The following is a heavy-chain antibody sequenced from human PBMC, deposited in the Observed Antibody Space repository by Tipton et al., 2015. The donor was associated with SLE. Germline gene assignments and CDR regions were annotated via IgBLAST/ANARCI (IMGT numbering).Heavy chain of an antibody. CDR2: IKQDGSEK. CDR3: AREAYSGSYFDY. Sequence: SLRLSCAASGFTFSSYWMSWVRQAPGKGLEWVANIKQDGSEKYYVDSVKGRFTISRDNAKNSVYLQMNSLRAEDTAVYYCAREAYSGSYFDYWGRGTLVTVSS. J-gene: IGHJ4*02. V-gene: IGHV3-7*01. CDR1: GFTFSSYW. D-gene: IGHD1-26*01.